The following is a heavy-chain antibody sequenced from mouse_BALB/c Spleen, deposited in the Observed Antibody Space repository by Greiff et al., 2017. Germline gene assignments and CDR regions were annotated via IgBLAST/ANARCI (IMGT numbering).Heavy chain of an antibody. CDR1: GYTFTSYW. CDR3: ARQYDGSSLAWFAY. D-gene: IGHD1-1*01. J-gene: IGHJ3*01. Sequence: QVQLQQPGAELVKPGASVKLSCKASGYTFTSYWMHWVKQRPGQGLEWIGEIDPSDSYTNYNQKFKGKATLTVDKSSSTAYMQLSSLTSEDSAVYYCARQYDGSSLAWFAYWGQGTLVTVSA. V-gene: IGHV1-69*02. CDR2: IDPSDSYT.